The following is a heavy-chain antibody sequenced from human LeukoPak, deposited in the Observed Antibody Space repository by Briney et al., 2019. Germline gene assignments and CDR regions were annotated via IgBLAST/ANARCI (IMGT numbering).Heavy chain of an antibody. J-gene: IGHJ5*02. CDR1: GFAFSSYG. D-gene: IGHD5-18*01. CDR3: ARDLPWGYSYGLSWFDP. V-gene: IGHV3-33*01. Sequence: PGRSLRLSCAASGFAFSSYGMHWVRQAPGKGLEWVAVIWYDGSKKYYADTVKGRFTISRDNSKNTLYLQMNSLRAEDTAVYYCARDLPWGYSYGLSWFDPWGQGTLVTVSS. CDR2: IWYDGSKK.